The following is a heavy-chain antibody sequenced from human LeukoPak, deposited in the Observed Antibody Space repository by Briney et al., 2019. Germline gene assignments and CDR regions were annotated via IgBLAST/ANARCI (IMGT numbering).Heavy chain of an antibody. J-gene: IGHJ4*02. CDR3: ASDTVDTAVGIDY. V-gene: IGHV3-74*01. CDR1: GFTLSSHW. Sequence: GGSLRLSCVASGFTLSSHWMHWVSQAPGKGLVWVSRMNSDGSSTSYADSVKGRFTISRDNAKNTLYLQMNSLRVEDTAVYHCASDTVDTAVGIDYWGQGTLVTVSS. D-gene: IGHD5-18*01. CDR2: MNSDGSST.